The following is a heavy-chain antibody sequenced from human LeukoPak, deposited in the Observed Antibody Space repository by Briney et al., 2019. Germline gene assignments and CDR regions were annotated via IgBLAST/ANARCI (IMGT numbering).Heavy chain of an antibody. Sequence: PGGSLRLSCVASGFTFSNYRMHWVRRAPGKGLEWVAVIWYDGTNKYYGDSVKGRFTISRDNSKNTVYLQMNSLRAEDTAVFYCARGVFTGDLLTGYWYFDFWGRGTLVTVSS. CDR3: ARGVFTGDLLTGYWYFDF. CDR2: IWYDGTNK. CDR1: GFTFSNYR. D-gene: IGHD1-20*01. J-gene: IGHJ2*01. V-gene: IGHV3-33*08.